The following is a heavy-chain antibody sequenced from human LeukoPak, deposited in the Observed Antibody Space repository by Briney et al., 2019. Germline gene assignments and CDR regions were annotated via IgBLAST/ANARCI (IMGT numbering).Heavy chain of an antibody. CDR3: AREVNTMVRGVIGGYFDY. V-gene: IGHV1-2*02. CDR1: GYTFTGYY. J-gene: IGHJ4*02. CDR2: INPNSGGT. Sequence: GASVKVSCKASGYTFTGYYMHWARQAPGQGLEWMGWINPNSGGTNYAQKFQGRVTMTRDTSISTAYMELSRLRSDDTAVYYCAREVNTMVRGVIGGYFDYWGQGTLVTVSS. D-gene: IGHD3-10*01.